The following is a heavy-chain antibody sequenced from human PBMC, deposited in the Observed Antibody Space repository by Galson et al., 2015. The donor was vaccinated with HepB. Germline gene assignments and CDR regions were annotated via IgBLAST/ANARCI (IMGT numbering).Heavy chain of an antibody. CDR1: GFTFSSYA. CDR2: ISWDGGST. D-gene: IGHD1-1*01. CDR3: AKEEGTGPAYYFDY. V-gene: IGHV3-43D*03. J-gene: IGHJ4*02. Sequence: SLRLSCAASGFTFSSYAMHWVRQAPGKGLEWVSLISWDGGSTYYADSVKGRFTISRDNSKNSLYLQMNSLRAEDTALYYCAKEEGTGPAYYFDYWGQGTLVTVSS.